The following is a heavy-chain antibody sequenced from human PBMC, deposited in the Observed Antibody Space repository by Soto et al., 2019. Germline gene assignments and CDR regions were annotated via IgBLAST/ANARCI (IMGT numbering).Heavy chain of an antibody. CDR1: GFTVSSNY. CDR2: IYSGGST. Sequence: EVQLVESGGGLIQPGGSLRLSCAASGFTVSSNYMSWVRQAPGKGLEWVAVIYSGGSTYYADSVKGRFTISRDNSKNTMYLQMKSMRGEDRAVYYCARDRVESGYPEYFPHWGQGTAVTVSS. V-gene: IGHV3-53*01. J-gene: IGHJ1*01. D-gene: IGHD3-22*01. CDR3: ARDRVESGYPEYFPH.